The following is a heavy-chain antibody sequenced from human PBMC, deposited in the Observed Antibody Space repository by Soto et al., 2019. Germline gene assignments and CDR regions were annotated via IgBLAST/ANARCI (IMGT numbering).Heavy chain of an antibody. CDR1: GGSIRSYY. Sequence: QVQLQESGPGLVKPSETLSLTCTVSGGSIRSYYWCWIRQPPGKGLEWSGYIYYSGSTNYNPSLKSRVTISVDTAKNQFSLKLSSVTAADTAVYYCARDKFGGIDYWGQGTLVTVSS. CDR3: ARDKFGGIDY. V-gene: IGHV4-59*01. J-gene: IGHJ4*02. D-gene: IGHD3-10*01. CDR2: IYYSGST.